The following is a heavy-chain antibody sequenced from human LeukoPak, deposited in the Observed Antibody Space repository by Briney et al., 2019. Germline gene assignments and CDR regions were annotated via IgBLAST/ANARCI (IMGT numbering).Heavy chain of an antibody. J-gene: IGHJ5*01. CDR2: ISTDSSTI. CDR1: GFTFSSYS. Sequence: PGGSLRLSCAASGFTFSSYSFQWVRQAPGKGLEWVSYISTDSSTIYYADSVKGRFTISRDNAKNSLYLQMDSLRDEDTAMYYCARDRWFGESTWGWFDSWGQGSLVTVSS. CDR3: ARDRWFGESTWGWFDS. V-gene: IGHV3-48*02. D-gene: IGHD3-10*01.